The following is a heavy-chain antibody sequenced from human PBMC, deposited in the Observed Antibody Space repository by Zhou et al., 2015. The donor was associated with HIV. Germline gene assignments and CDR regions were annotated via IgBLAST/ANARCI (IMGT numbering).Heavy chain of an antibody. V-gene: IGHV1-69*01. J-gene: IGHJ3*02. CDR2: IIPIFGTA. Sequence: QVQLVQSGAEVKKPGSSVKVSCKASGGTFSSYAISWVRQAPGQGLEWMGGIIPIFGTANYAQKFQGRVTITADESTSTAYMELSSLRSEDTAVYYCARGRRITMPTDAFDYLGTKGQVVTVSS. CDR3: ARGRRITMPTDAFDY. D-gene: IGHD3-10*01. CDR1: GGTFSSYA.